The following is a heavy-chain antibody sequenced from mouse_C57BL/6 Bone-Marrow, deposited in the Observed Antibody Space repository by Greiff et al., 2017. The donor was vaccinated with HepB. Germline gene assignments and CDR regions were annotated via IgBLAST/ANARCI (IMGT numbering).Heavy chain of an antibody. Sequence: VQLQQPGAELVMPGASVKLSCKASGYTFTSYWMHWVKQRPGQGLEWIGEIDPSDSYTNYNQKFKSKSTLTVDKSSSTAYMQLSSLTSEDSAVYYCARSPMDYWGQGTSVTVSS. V-gene: IGHV1-69*01. CDR2: IDPSDSYT. J-gene: IGHJ4*01. CDR3: ARSPMDY. CDR1: GYTFTSYW.